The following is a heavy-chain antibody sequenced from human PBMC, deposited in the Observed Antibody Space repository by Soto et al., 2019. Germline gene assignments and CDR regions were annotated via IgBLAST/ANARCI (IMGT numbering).Heavy chain of an antibody. J-gene: IGHJ4*02. CDR3: ARDREAAGTGFDY. V-gene: IGHV4-34*01. D-gene: IGHD6-13*01. CDR1: GGSFSGYY. CDR2: INHSGST. Sequence: PSETLSLTCAVYGGSFSGYYWSWIRQPPGKGLEWIGEINHSGSTNYNPSLKSRVTISVDTSKNQFSLKLSSVTAADTAVYYCARDREAAGTGFDYWGQGTLVTVSS.